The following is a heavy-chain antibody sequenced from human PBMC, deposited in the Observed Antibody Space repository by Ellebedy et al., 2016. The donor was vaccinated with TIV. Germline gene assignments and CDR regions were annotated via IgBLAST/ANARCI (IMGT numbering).Heavy chain of an antibody. Sequence: PGGSLRLSCIGSGFSFRSYWMSWVRQAPGKGLDWVANLRHDGNEEYYADSVKGRFTISRDNAKNSLYLQMNGLRAEDTAVYYCARRGSYGDYAVQVNNWFDSWGQGTPVTVSP. CDR1: GFSFRSYW. J-gene: IGHJ5*01. CDR2: LRHDGNEE. D-gene: IGHD4-17*01. CDR3: ARRGSYGDYAVQVNNWFDS. V-gene: IGHV3-7*01.